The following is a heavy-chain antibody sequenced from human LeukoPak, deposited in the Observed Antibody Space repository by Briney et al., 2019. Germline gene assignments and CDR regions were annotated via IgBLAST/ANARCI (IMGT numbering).Heavy chain of an antibody. Sequence: GGSLRLSCAASGFTFSSYGMHWVRQAPGKGLEWVAYIQYDGSNEQYADSVKGRFSISRDSSKNILYLQMNSLRAEDTAVYYCARVGGGGDCYDYWGQGTLVTVSS. CDR2: IQYDGSNE. J-gene: IGHJ4*02. CDR3: ARVGGGGDCYDY. V-gene: IGHV3-30*02. D-gene: IGHD2-21*02. CDR1: GFTFSSYG.